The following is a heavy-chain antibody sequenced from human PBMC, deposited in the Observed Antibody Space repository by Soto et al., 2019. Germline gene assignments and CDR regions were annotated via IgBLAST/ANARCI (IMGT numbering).Heavy chain of an antibody. V-gene: IGHV1-18*01. CDR1: GYTFSSYA. CDR2: ISGHDGST. D-gene: IGHD4-4*01. CDR3: ARVGGATVDFYIYYMDV. J-gene: IGHJ6*03. Sequence: QVQLVQSGAEVRKPGASVKFSCKASGYTFSSYAIWSGRQPPRAGLEGLGWISGHDGSTNYDQNFPGRVTITTDTYTNTAHMELRSLRAAATAVDYCARVGGATVDFYIYYMDVWGKGTTVTVS.